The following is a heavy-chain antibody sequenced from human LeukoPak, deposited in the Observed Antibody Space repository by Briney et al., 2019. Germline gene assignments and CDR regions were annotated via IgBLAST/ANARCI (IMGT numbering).Heavy chain of an antibody. J-gene: IGHJ3*02. D-gene: IGHD3-10*01. V-gene: IGHV3-72*01. CDR1: GFTFSGHF. CDR3: AREGRPSDSGIYQVDAFDI. Sequence: GGSLRLFCAASGFTFSGHFMDWVRQAPGKGLEWVGRTRNEANGYSTEYAASVNGRFTISRDDSENSLYLQMNSLKTEDTAVYFCAREGRPSDSGIYQVDAFDIWGQGTVVTVSS. CDR2: TRNEANGYST.